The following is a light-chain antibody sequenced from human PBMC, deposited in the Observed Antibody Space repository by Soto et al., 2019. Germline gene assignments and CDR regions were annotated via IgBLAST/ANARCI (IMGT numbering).Light chain of an antibody. J-gene: IGKJ4*01. CDR3: QHLNTYPFT. CDR1: QSISSY. CDR2: AAS. V-gene: IGKV1-39*01. Sequence: DIQMTQSPSSLSASVGDRVTITCRASQSISSYLNWYQQKPGKAPKLLIYAASSLQSGVPSRFSGSGPGTDFTLTISSLQPEDFATYYCQHLNTYPFTFGGGTKVDIK.